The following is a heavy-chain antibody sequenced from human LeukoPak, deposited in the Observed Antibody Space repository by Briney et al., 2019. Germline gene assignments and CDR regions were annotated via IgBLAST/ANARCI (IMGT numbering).Heavy chain of an antibody. J-gene: IGHJ4*02. V-gene: IGHV3-21*01. CDR1: GFTFSSYS. CDR2: ISSSSSYI. CDR3: ARSRDDYNLFDS. D-gene: IGHD5-24*01. Sequence: GGSLRLSCAASGFTFSSYSMNWVRQAPGKGLEWVSSISSSSSYIYYADSVKGRFTISRDNSKNTLYLQMNSLRAEDTAVYYCARSRDDYNLFDSWGQGTLVTVSS.